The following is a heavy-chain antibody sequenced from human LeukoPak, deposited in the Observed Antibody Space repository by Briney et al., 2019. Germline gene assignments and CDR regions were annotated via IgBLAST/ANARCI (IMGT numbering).Heavy chain of an antibody. CDR3: AKEQSSGWYRTADY. CDR2: ISGSGGST. J-gene: IGHJ4*02. CDR1: GFTFSSYA. D-gene: IGHD6-19*01. Sequence: GGSLRLSCAASGFTFSSYAMSWVRQAPGKGLEWVSAISGSGGSTYYADSVKGRFTISRDNSKNTLYLQMNSLRAEDTAIYYCAKEQSSGWYRTADYWGQGTLVTVSS. V-gene: IGHV3-23*01.